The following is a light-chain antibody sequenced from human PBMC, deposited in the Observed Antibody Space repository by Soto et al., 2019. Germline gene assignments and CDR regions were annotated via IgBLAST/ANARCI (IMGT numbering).Light chain of an antibody. V-gene: IGKV3-15*01. CDR2: RAS. J-gene: IGKJ1*01. Sequence: IVMTQSPATLSVSPGERATLSCRASQSVNIYLAWYQQKPGQAPRLLIYRASTRATGVPARFSASGSGTEFTLTISSLQSENSAVYYCHQYSNWPPWTFGPGTKVDIK. CDR3: HQYSNWPPWT. CDR1: QSVNIY.